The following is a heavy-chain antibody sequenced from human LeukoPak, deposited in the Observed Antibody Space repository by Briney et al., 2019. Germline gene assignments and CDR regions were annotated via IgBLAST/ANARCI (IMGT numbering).Heavy chain of an antibody. CDR2: IYYSGST. CDR1: GGSISSGDYY. D-gene: IGHD6-19*01. Sequence: SETLSLTCTVSGGSISSGDYYWSWIRQPPGKGLEWIGYIYYSGSTYYNPSLKSRVTISVDTSKNQFSLKLSSVTAADTAVYYCARQHTSGWTGFDCWGQGTLVTVSA. V-gene: IGHV4-30-4*01. CDR3: ARQHTSGWTGFDC. J-gene: IGHJ4*02.